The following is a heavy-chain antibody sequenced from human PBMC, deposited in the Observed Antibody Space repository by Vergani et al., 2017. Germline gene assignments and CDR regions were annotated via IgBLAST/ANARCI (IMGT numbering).Heavy chain of an antibody. CDR3: ARDPKLRYDYYGMDV. V-gene: IGHV4-30-4*01. D-gene: IGHD3-10*01. J-gene: IGHJ6*02. CDR2: IYYSGST. Sequence: QVQLQESGPGLVKPSQTLSLTCTVSGGSISSGDYYWSWIRQPPGKGLEWIGYIYYSGSTYYNPSLKSRVTISVDTSKNQFSLKLSSVTAADPAVYYCARDPKLRYDYYGMDVWGQGTTVTVSS. CDR1: GGSISSGDYY.